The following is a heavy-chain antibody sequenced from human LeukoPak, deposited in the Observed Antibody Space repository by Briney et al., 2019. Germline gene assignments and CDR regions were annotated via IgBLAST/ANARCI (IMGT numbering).Heavy chain of an antibody. J-gene: IGHJ4*02. V-gene: IGHV1-2*02. Sequence: ASVKVSCKASGHTFTGYYMHWVRQAPGQGLEWMGWINANSGDTNYAQKFQGRVTMTRDTSISTAYMELSRLRSDDTAVYYCAKTSEIQLWPSYVDYWGQGTLVTVSS. CDR2: INANSGDT. CDR1: GHTFTGYY. D-gene: IGHD5-18*01. CDR3: AKTSEIQLWPSYVDY.